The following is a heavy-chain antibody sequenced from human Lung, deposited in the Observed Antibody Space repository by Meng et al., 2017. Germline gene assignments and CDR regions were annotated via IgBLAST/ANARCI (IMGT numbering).Heavy chain of an antibody. CDR1: GGSISSSSNY. CDR3: ARRVHDGRHYHYFDY. J-gene: IGHJ4*02. CDR2: IYYSGAT. Sequence: QLQLQESGPGLVKPSETLSLTCTVSGGSISSSSNYWDWIRQPPGKGLEWIGNIYYSGATYYNPSLKSRVTMSVDTSKNQFSLRLSSVTAADTAVFYCARRVHDGRHYHYFDYWGQGALVTVSS. V-gene: IGHV4-39*01. D-gene: IGHD3-16*01.